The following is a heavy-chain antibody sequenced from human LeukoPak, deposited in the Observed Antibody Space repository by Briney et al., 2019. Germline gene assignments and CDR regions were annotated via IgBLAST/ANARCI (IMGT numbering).Heavy chain of an antibody. CDR2: ISGSGSST. CDR3: AKARGGSSGWDY. V-gene: IGHV3-23*01. Sequence: GGSLRLSCAASGFTFSSYAMSWVRQAPGKGLEWVSAISGSGSSTYYADSVKGRFTISGDNSRSTLYLQMNSLRVEDTAVYYCAKARGGSSGWDYWGQGTLVTVSS. D-gene: IGHD6-19*01. J-gene: IGHJ4*02. CDR1: GFTFSSYA.